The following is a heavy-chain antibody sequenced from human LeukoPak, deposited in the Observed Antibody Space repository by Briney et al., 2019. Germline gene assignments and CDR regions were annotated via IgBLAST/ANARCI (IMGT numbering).Heavy chain of an antibody. CDR2: IYHSGST. CDR3: VRDGTGDSSGWHL. D-gene: IGHD6-19*01. J-gene: IGHJ4*02. Sequence: SETLSLTCAVSGDSISSGGFSWNWIRQPPGRGLEWIGHIYHSGSTSYNPSLKSRVTISVDRSKNQFSLKLSSVIAADTGVYYCVRDGTGDSSGWHLWGQGTLVTVSP. V-gene: IGHV4-30-2*01. CDR1: GDSISSGGFS.